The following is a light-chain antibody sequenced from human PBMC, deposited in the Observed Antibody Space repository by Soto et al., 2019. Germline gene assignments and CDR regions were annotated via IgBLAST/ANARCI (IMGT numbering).Light chain of an antibody. V-gene: IGLV1-44*01. CDR2: LND. J-gene: IGLJ3*02. CDR3: AAWDAGLTGWV. Sequence: QSVLTQPPSASGTPGQRVTISCSGTSSNIGAYSVHWYQQLPGTAPKLLIYLNDQRPSGVPDRFSGSKSDTSASLAISGLQSEDEADYYCAAWDAGLTGWVFGGGTKLTVL. CDR1: SSNIGAYS.